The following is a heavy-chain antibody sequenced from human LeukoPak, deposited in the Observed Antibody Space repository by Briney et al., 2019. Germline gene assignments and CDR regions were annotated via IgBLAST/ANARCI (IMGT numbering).Heavy chain of an antibody. V-gene: IGHV3-7*01. Sequence: GGSLRLSCAAPGFTFSSYWMSWVRQAPGKGLEWEANIKQDGSEKYYVDSVKGRFTISRDNAKNSLYLQMNSLRAEDTAVYYCARGLAFWDYGMDVWGQGTTVTVSS. J-gene: IGHJ6*02. CDR3: ARGLAFWDYGMDV. CDR1: GFTFSSYW. D-gene: IGHD3-16*01. CDR2: IKQDGSEK.